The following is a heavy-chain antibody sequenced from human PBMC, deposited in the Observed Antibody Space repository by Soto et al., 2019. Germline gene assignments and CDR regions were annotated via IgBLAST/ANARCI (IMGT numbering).Heavy chain of an antibody. CDR2: IFSNDER. D-gene: IGHD2-2*01. CDR3: ARAGYCSDTSCYERRPDWFDP. Sequence: QVTLKESGPVLVKPTETLTLTCTVSGFSLSDVRLGVSWIRQPPGKALEWLAHIFSNDERSYTTSLKSTPTISEVTPKSQVVLTMTNGDPLDTATYYCARAGYCSDTSCYERRPDWFDPWGQGILVTVSS. CDR1: GFSLSDVRLG. V-gene: IGHV2-26*01. J-gene: IGHJ5*02.